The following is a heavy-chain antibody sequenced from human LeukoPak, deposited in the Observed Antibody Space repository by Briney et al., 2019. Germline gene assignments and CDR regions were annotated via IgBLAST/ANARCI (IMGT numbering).Heavy chain of an antibody. V-gene: IGHV1-2*02. J-gene: IGHJ6*03. D-gene: IGHD3-22*01. CDR1: GYIFTGYY. CDR3: ARDLVQAYYYESSGYFNYYYYMDV. Sequence: ASVKVSCKASGYIFTGYYMHWVRQAPGQGLEWMGWINTNSGDTNYAQKFQGRVTMTRDTSINTAYMELSRLRSDDTAVYYCARDLVQAYYYESSGYFNYYYYMDVWGKGTTVTVSS. CDR2: INTNSGDT.